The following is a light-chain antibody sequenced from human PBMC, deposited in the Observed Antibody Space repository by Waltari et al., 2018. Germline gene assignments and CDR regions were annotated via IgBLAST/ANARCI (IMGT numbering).Light chain of an antibody. CDR1: SSDVGSYNL. V-gene: IGLV2-23*01. CDR3: CSYAGSSTWV. J-gene: IGLJ3*02. CDR2: EGS. Sequence: QSALTQPASVSGSPGQSNTTSCTGTSSDVGSYNLVPWYQQHPGKAPKLMIYEGSKRPSGVSNRFSGSKSGNTASLTISGLQAEDEADYYCCSYAGSSTWVFGGGTKLTVL.